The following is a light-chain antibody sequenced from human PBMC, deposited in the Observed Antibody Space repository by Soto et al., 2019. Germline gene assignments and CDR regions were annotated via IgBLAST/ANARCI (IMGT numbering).Light chain of an antibody. CDR2: EVS. J-gene: IGLJ2*01. V-gene: IGLV2-14*01. CDR3: CSYTSSTTPL. Sequence: QSALTQPASVSGSPGQSITISCTGSSSDVGGYHYVSWYQQYPGEAPTLVISEVSNRPSGFSNRFSGSKSGNTASLTISGLQAEDEADYYCCSYTSSTTPLFGGGTKLTVL. CDR1: SSDVGGYHY.